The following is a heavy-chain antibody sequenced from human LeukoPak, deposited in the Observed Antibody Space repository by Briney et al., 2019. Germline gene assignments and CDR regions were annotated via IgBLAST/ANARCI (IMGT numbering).Heavy chain of an antibody. Sequence: SETLSLTCAVYGGSFSGYYWSWIRQPPGKGLEWIGEINHSGSTNYNPSLKSRVTISVDTSKNQFSLKLSSVTAADTAVYYCARRRYSNYDDYWGQGTLVTVSS. V-gene: IGHV4-34*01. CDR1: GGSFSGYY. CDR3: ARRRYSNYDDY. J-gene: IGHJ4*02. CDR2: INHSGST. D-gene: IGHD4-11*01.